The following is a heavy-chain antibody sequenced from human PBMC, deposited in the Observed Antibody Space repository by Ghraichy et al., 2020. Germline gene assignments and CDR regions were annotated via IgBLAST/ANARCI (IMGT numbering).Heavy chain of an antibody. CDR1: GYSISSGYY. D-gene: IGHD3-22*01. CDR3: AGSGYLL. Sequence: SETLSLTCAVSGYSISSGYYWGWIRQPPGKGLEWIGSIYHSGSTYYNPSLKSRVTISVDTSKNQFSLKLSSVTAADTAVYYCAGSGYLLWGQGTLVTVSS. CDR2: IYHSGST. V-gene: IGHV4-38-2*01. J-gene: IGHJ4*02.